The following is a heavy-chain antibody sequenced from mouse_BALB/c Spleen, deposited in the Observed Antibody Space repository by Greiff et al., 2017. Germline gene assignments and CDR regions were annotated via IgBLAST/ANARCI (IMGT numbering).Heavy chain of an antibody. CDR3: AREGPLYYFDY. CDR1: GYTFTNYW. CDR2: IYPGGGYT. V-gene: IGHV1-63*02. D-gene: IGHD3-3*01. J-gene: IGHJ2*01. Sequence: QVQLQQSGAELVRPGTSVKISCKASGYTFTNYWLGWVKQRPGHGLEWIGDIYPGGGYTNYNEKFKGKATLTADTSSSTAYMQLSSLTSEDSAVYFCAREGPLYYFDYWGQGTTLTVSS.